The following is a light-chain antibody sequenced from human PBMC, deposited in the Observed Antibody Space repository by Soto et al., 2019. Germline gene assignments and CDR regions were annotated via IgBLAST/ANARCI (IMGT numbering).Light chain of an antibody. CDR3: SSYTSSSTPHVV. J-gene: IGLJ2*01. V-gene: IGLV2-14*01. CDR1: RSDVGGYNY. Sequence: QSALTQPASVSGSPGQSITISCTGTRSDVGGYNYVSWYQQHPGKAPKLMIYDVSNRPSGVSNRLSGSKSGNTASLTISGRQAEDEADYYCSSYTSSSTPHVVFGGGTKLTVL. CDR2: DVS.